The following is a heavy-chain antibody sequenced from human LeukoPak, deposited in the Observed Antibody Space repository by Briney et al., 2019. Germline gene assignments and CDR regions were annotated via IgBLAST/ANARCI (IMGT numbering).Heavy chain of an antibody. Sequence: GGSLRLSCAASGFTFSIYTMNWVRQAPGKGLEWVSSISSGSGSIYSADSVKGRFAISRDNAKNSLYLQMNSLRAEDTAVYYCANPMVWGAIVRHFDYWGQGTLVTVSS. D-gene: IGHD3-10*01. CDR2: ISSGSGSI. CDR1: GFTFSIYT. V-gene: IGHV3-21*06. J-gene: IGHJ4*02. CDR3: ANPMVWGAIVRHFDY.